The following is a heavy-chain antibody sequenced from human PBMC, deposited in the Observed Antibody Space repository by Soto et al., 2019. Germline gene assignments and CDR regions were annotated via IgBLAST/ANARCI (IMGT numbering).Heavy chain of an antibody. CDR2: IDPSDSYT. CDR3: ASLPDTAMVPYYYYYYGMDV. CDR1: GYSFTSYW. V-gene: IGHV5-10-1*01. J-gene: IGHJ6*02. Sequence: PGESLKISCKGSGYSFTSYWISWVRQMPGKGLEWMGRIDPSDSYTNYSPSFQGHVTISADKSISTAYLQWSSLKASDTAMYYCASLPDTAMVPYYYYYYGMDVWGQGTTVTVSS. D-gene: IGHD5-18*01.